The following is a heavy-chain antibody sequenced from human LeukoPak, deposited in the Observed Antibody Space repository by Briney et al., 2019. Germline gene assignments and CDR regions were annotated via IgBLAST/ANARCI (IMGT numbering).Heavy chain of an antibody. Sequence: GGSLRLTCAASGFGFTFTNYWVSWVRQAPGMGLEWVATINRDGSERYYADAVKGRFTISRDTAKDSMYLQMNSLRAEDTALYYCAKVLRGVARLSRMDVWGQGTTVTVSS. CDR3: AKVLRGVARLSRMDV. CDR2: INRDGSER. V-gene: IGHV3-7*01. J-gene: IGHJ6*02. D-gene: IGHD3-10*01. CDR1: GFGFTFTNYW.